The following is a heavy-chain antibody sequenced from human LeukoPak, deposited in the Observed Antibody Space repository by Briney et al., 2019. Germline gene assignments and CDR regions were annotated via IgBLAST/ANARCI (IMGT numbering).Heavy chain of an antibody. J-gene: IGHJ6*02. CDR1: GFTFSSYA. CDR2: ISGSGGST. Sequence: GGSLRLSCAASGFTFSSYAMSWVRQAPGKGLEWVSAISGSGGSTYYADSVKGRFTISRDNAKNSLYLQMNSLRAEDTAVYYCARDRGGRYYDFWSGYEDVWGQGTTVTVSS. V-gene: IGHV3-23*01. D-gene: IGHD3-3*01. CDR3: ARDRGGRYYDFWSGYEDV.